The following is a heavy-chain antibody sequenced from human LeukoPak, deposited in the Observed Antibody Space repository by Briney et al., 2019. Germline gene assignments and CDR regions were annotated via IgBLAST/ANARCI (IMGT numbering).Heavy chain of an antibody. CDR1: GYTFTSYD. J-gene: IGHJ5*02. CDR3: ARGPAAMKDWFDP. V-gene: IGHV1-8*01. D-gene: IGHD2-2*01. CDR2: MNPNSGNT. Sequence: ASVKVSCKAFGYTFTSYDINWVRQATGQGLEWMGWMNPNSGNTGYAQKFQGRVTMTRNTSISTAYMELSSLRSEDTAVYYCARGPAAMKDWFDPWGQGTLVTVSS.